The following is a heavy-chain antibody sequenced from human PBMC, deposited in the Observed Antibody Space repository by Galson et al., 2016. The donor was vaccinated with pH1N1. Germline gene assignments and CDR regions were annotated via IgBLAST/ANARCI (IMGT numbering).Heavy chain of an antibody. CDR3: ARGGYCRGGSCDDVFDY. J-gene: IGHJ4*02. CDR1: GYTFTDYD. D-gene: IGHD2-15*01. V-gene: IGHV1-8*01. CDR2: MNPNNDNT. Sequence: SVKVSCKASGYTFTDYDINWVRQGTGQGLEWMGWMNPNNDNTGYAQKFQGRVTMTRNTSISTAYMELSSQRSEDTAVYYCARGGYCRGGSCDDVFDYWGQGTLVTGS.